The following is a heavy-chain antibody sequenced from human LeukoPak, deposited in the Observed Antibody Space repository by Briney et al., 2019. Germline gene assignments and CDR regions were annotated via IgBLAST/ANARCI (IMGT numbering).Heavy chain of an antibody. Sequence: SETLSLTCAVYGGSFSGYYWSWIRQPPGKGLEWIGEINHSGSTNYNPSLKSRVTISVDTSKNQFSLKLSSVTAADTAVYYCTRSLGVVIHGGMDVWGQGTTVTVSS. CDR1: GGSFSGYY. CDR2: INHSGST. J-gene: IGHJ6*02. V-gene: IGHV4-34*01. D-gene: IGHD3-3*01. CDR3: TRSLGVVIHGGMDV.